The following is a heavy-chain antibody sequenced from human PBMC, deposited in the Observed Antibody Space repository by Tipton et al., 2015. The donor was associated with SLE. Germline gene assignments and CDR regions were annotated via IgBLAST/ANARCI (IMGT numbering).Heavy chain of an antibody. Sequence: TLSLTCAVYGGSFSGYYWSWIRQPPGKGLEWIGSIYYSGSTYYNPSLKSRVTISVDTSKNQFSLKLSSVTAADTAVYYCARESTDSDAFDIWGQGTMVTVSS. V-gene: IGHV4-34*01. CDR2: IYYSGST. CDR3: ARESTDSDAFDI. CDR1: GGSFSGYY. J-gene: IGHJ3*02. D-gene: IGHD2-15*01.